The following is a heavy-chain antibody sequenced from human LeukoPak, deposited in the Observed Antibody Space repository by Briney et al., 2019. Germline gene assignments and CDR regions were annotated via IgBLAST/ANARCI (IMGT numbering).Heavy chain of an antibody. J-gene: IGHJ4*02. CDR3: ARASVQTGTSSWVDY. Sequence: GGSLRLSCAASGFTFSGFVISWVRQAPGKGLEWVSSISSSSSYIYYADSVKGRFTISRDNAKNSLYLQMNSLRAEDTAVYYCARASVQTGTSSWVDYWGQGTLVTVSS. CDR1: GFTFSGFV. V-gene: IGHV3-21*01. D-gene: IGHD6-13*01. CDR2: ISSSSSYI.